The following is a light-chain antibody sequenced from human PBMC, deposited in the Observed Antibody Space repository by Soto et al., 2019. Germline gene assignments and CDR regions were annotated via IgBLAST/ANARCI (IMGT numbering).Light chain of an antibody. CDR1: QSVSSSY. J-gene: IGKJ5*01. Sequence: EIVLTQSPGTLSLSPGERATLSCRASQSVSSSYLAWYQQKPGQAPRLLIYGASSRAPGIPDRFSGSGFGTDFTLTISRLEPEDFAVYYCQQYGSSPPITFGQGTRLEIK. CDR2: GAS. CDR3: QQYGSSPPIT. V-gene: IGKV3-20*01.